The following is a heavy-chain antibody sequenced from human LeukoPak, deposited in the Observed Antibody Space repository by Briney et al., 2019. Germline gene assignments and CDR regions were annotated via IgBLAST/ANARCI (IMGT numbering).Heavy chain of an antibody. CDR3: AREVHRLQPYYSHYYMDV. D-gene: IGHD4-11*01. Sequence: SETLSLTCTVSGASISSYYWSWIRQPPGKGLEWIGYIFYSGSTNYNPSLKSRVTISVDTSKNQFSLKLSSVTAADTAVYYCAREVHRLQPYYSHYYMDVWGKGTTVTVSS. J-gene: IGHJ6*03. V-gene: IGHV4-59*01. CDR1: GASISSYY. CDR2: IFYSGST.